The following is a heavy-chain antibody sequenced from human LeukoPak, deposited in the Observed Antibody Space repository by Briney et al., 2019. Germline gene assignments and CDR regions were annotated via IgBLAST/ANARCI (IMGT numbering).Heavy chain of an antibody. CDR2: ISYDGRKT. V-gene: IGHV3-30*18. D-gene: IGHD5-24*01. Sequence: GGSLRLSCEPSGFNFSNYGMHWVRQAPGKGLEWVALISYDGRKTFYVDSVKGRFTVSRDNSKNTLYLQLISLRGEDTALYYCAKVKDRDGYNAPDSWGQGTLVTVSS. J-gene: IGHJ5*01. CDR1: GFNFSNYG. CDR3: AKVKDRDGYNAPDS.